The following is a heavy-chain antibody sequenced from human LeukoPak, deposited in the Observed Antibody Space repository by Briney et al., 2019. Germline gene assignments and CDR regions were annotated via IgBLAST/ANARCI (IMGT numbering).Heavy chain of an antibody. V-gene: IGHV3-21*01. CDR2: ISSSSSYI. J-gene: IGHJ4*02. CDR3: TRSWDSSSFPFDY. D-gene: IGHD6-6*01. Sequence: PGGSLRLSCAASGFTFSSYSMNWVRQAPGKGLEWVSYISSSSSYIYYADSVKGRFTISRDNAKKSLYLQMSSLRAEDTAVYFCTRSWDSSSFPFDYWGQGTLVTVSS. CDR1: GFTFSSYS.